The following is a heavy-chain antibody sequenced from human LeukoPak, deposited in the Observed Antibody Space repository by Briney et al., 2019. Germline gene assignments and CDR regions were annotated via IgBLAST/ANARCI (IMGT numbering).Heavy chain of an antibody. V-gene: IGHV3-23*01. Sequence: GGSLRLSCAASGFTFSSYAMSGVRQAPGKGLEWVSAISGSGGSTYYADSVKGRFTISRDNSKNTLYLQMNSLRAEDTAVYYCAKAPGYSSSSFDYWGQGTLVTVSS. J-gene: IGHJ4*02. CDR1: GFTFSSYA. D-gene: IGHD6-13*01. CDR2: ISGSGGST. CDR3: AKAPGYSSSSFDY.